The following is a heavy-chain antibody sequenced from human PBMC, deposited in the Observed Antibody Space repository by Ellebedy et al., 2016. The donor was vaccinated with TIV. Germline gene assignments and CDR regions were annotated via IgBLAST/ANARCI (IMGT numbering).Heavy chain of an antibody. CDR1: GFTFSDYY. V-gene: IGHV3-11*01. J-gene: IGHJ4*02. CDR3: TREPIDSLPDY. D-gene: IGHD3-16*02. Sequence: GESLKISCAASGFTFSDYYMSWIRQAPGKGLEWVSYISSSGSTIYYADSVKGRFTISRDNAKNSLYLQMNSLKTEDTAVYYCTREPIDSLPDYWGQGTLVTVSS. CDR2: ISSSGSTI.